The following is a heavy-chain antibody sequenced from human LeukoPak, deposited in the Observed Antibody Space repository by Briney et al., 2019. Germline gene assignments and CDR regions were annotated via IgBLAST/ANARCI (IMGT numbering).Heavy chain of an antibody. Sequence: GGSLRLSCAASGFSFSSYNMNWVRLTPGKGLEWVSSISSSSSYIYYADSVKGRFTISRDNAKNSLYLQMNSLRAEDTAVYYCARESWRGYYMDVWGKGTTVTISS. CDR3: ARESWRGYYMDV. CDR2: ISSSSSYI. V-gene: IGHV3-21*01. CDR1: GFSFSSYN. D-gene: IGHD3-10*01. J-gene: IGHJ6*03.